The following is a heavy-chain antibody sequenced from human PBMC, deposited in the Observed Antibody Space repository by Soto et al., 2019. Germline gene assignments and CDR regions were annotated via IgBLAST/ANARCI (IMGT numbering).Heavy chain of an antibody. CDR2: IFYICST. Sequence: SDTLSLTCTVSGCSISSGGYYWSWIRQHPGKGLEWIGYIFYICSTYYNPSLKSRVTISVDTSKNQFSLKLSSVTAAVTAVSYCASHTDLLHAFDIWGQRTMVTV. CDR3: ASHTDLLHAFDI. J-gene: IGHJ3*02. D-gene: IGHD5-18*01. CDR1: GCSISSGGYY. V-gene: IGHV4-31*03.